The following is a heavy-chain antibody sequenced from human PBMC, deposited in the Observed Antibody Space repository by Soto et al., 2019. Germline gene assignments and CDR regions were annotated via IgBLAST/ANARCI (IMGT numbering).Heavy chain of an antibody. Sequence: GGTLRLTCAASGFTFSSYGMHWVRQAPGKGLEWVAVISYDGSNKYYADSVKGRFTISRDNSKNTLYLQMNSLRAEDTAVYYCAKDLRDGYYYYYCMDVWGQGTTVTVSS. D-gene: IGHD3-9*01. CDR3: AKDLRDGYYYYYCMDV. CDR1: GFTFSSYG. CDR2: ISYDGSNK. V-gene: IGHV3-30*18. J-gene: IGHJ6*02.